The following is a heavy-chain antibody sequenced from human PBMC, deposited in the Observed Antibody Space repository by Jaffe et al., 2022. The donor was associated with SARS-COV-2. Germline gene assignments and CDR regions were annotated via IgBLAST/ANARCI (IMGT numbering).Heavy chain of an antibody. CDR2: ISSSGSTI. Sequence: QVQLVESGGGLVKPGGSLRLSCAASGFTFSDYYMSWIRQAPGKGLEWVSYISSSGSTIYYADSVKGRFTISRDNAKNSLYLQMNSLRAEDTAVYYCASNYGSGSTRPYYYYYYMDVWGKGTTVTVSS. D-gene: IGHD3-10*01. CDR3: ASNYGSGSTRPYYYYYYMDV. V-gene: IGHV3-11*01. J-gene: IGHJ6*03. CDR1: GFTFSDYY.